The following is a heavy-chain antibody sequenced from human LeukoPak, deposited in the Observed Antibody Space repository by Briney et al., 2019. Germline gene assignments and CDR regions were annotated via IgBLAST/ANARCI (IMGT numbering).Heavy chain of an antibody. CDR2: IYYSGST. J-gene: IGHJ6*03. Sequence: SETLSLTCTVSGGSISSYYWSWIRQPPGKGLEWIGYIYYSGSTNYNPSLKSRVTISLDASKNQFSLKLSSVTAADTAMYYCAILKLGSYYYYYMDVWGKGTTVTVSS. CDR3: AILKLGSYYYYYMDV. D-gene: IGHD7-27*01. CDR1: GGSISSYY. V-gene: IGHV4-59*12.